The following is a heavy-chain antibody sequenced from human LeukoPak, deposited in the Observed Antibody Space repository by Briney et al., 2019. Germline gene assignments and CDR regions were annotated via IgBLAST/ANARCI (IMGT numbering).Heavy chain of an antibody. Sequence: SETLSLACAVYGGSFSGYYWSWIRQPPGKGLEWIGEINHSGSTNYNPSLKSRVTISVDTSKNQFSLKLSSVTAADTAVYYCARVGSSSFYYYYYMDVWGKGTTVTVSS. CDR3: ARVGSSSFYYYYYMDV. CDR1: GGSFSGYY. J-gene: IGHJ6*03. V-gene: IGHV4-34*01. CDR2: INHSGST. D-gene: IGHD6-6*01.